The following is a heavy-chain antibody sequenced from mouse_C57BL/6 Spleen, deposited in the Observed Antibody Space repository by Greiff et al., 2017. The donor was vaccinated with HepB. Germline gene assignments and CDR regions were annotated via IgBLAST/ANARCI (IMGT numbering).Heavy chain of an antibody. D-gene: IGHD2-2*01. CDR3: ARDYGYGDY. J-gene: IGHJ2*01. V-gene: IGHV1-26*01. CDR1: GYTFTDYY. CDR2: INPNNGGT. Sequence: EVQLQQSGPELVKPGASVKISCKASGYTFTDYYMNWVKQSHGKSLEWIGDINPNNGGTSYNQKFKGKATLTVDKSSSTAYMELRSLTSEDSAVYYWARDYGYGDYWGQGTTLTVSS.